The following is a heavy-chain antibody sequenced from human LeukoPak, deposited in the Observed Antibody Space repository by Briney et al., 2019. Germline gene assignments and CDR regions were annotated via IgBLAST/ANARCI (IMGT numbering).Heavy chain of an antibody. J-gene: IGHJ3*02. CDR2: ISNDGNTK. CDR1: GLTFSNFP. V-gene: IGHV3-30*09. CDR3: AREAIGTSKSDDAFDI. Sequence: PGRSLRLACAATGLTFSNFPMHWVRQAPGKGLDWVALISNDGNTKYYTDSVTGRFAITRDNSKNTVFLQMNSLRGEDTAVYFCAREAIGTSKSDDAFDIWGQGTMVTVSS. D-gene: IGHD1-1*01.